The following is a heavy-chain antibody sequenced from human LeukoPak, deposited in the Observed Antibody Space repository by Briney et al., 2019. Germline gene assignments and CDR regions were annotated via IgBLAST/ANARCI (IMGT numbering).Heavy chain of an antibody. Sequence: GASVKVSCKTSGYTFSSYGISWVRQAPGQGLEWMGWIGGYNTDTNSAQKLQGRVTMTTDTSTNTAYMELRNLRSDDTAVYYCARDLCFSTSRYVDYWGQGTLVTVSS. CDR3: ARDLCFSTSRYVDY. CDR1: GYTFSSYG. J-gene: IGHJ4*02. CDR2: IGGYNTDT. V-gene: IGHV1-18*01. D-gene: IGHD2-2*01.